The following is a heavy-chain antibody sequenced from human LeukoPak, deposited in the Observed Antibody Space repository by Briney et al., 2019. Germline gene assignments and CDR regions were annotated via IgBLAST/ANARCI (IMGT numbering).Heavy chain of an antibody. V-gene: IGHV3-21*01. J-gene: IGHJ6*02. Sequence: GGSLRLSCAASGFTFSSYSMNWVRQAPGKGLEWVSSNSSSSSYIYYADSVKGRFTISRDNAKNSLYLQMNSLRAEDTAVYYCARDWGYYYYYGMDVWGQGTTVTVSS. CDR2: NSSSSSYI. CDR1: GFTFSSYS. D-gene: IGHD3-16*01. CDR3: ARDWGYYYYYGMDV.